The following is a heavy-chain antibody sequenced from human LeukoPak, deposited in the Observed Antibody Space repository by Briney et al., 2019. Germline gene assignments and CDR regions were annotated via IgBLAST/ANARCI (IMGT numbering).Heavy chain of an antibody. CDR1: GGSISSSNW. Sequence: PSETLSLTCAVSGGSISSSNWWSWVRQPPGKGLEWIGEIYHSGSTNYNPSLKSRVTISVDTSKNQFSLKLSSVTAADTAVYYCARGGIAVAGTGYYYYYYMDVWGKGTTVTISS. V-gene: IGHV4-4*02. D-gene: IGHD6-19*01. CDR3: ARGGIAVAGTGYYYYYYMDV. CDR2: IYHSGST. J-gene: IGHJ6*03.